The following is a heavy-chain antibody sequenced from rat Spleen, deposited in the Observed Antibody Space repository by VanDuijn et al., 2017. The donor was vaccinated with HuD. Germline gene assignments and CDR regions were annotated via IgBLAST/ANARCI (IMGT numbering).Heavy chain of an antibody. D-gene: IGHD1-2*01. CDR3: ARRVYSNYPYFDY. CDR1: GFTFSDYY. V-gene: IGHV5-25*01. Sequence: EVQLVESDGGLVQPGRSLKLSCVASGFTFSDYYMAWVRQAPTKGLEWVASISTGGGNTYYRDSVKGRFTISRDNAKSTLYLQMDSLSSEDTATYYCARRVYSNYPYFDYWGQGVMVTVSS. J-gene: IGHJ2*01. CDR2: ISTGGGNT.